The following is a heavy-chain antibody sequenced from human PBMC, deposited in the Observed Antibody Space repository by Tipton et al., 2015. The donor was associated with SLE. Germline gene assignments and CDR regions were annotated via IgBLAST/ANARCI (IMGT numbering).Heavy chain of an antibody. CDR2: INHSGST. Sequence: TLSLTCAVYGGSFSGYYWSWIRQPPGKGLEWIGEINHSGSTNYNPSLKSRVTISVDTSKNQFSLKLSSVTAADTAVYYCARDSANYLLDYWGQGTLVTVS. D-gene: IGHD1-7*01. J-gene: IGHJ4*02. CDR1: GGSFSGYY. V-gene: IGHV4-34*01. CDR3: ARDSANYLLDY.